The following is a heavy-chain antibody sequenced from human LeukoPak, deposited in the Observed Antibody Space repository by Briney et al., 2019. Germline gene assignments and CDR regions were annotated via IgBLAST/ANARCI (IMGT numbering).Heavy chain of an antibody. J-gene: IGHJ6*02. CDR1: GYTFTGYY. D-gene: IGHD1-1*01. Sequence: ASVKVSCKASGYTFTGYYLHWVRQAPGQGLEWMGWINPNSGGTNYAQKFQGSVTMTRDTSISTSYMELSRLRSDDTAVYYCARDAGTPLYYYFGMDGWGQGTTVTVSS. V-gene: IGHV1-2*02. CDR3: ARDAGTPLYYYFGMDG. CDR2: INPNSGGT.